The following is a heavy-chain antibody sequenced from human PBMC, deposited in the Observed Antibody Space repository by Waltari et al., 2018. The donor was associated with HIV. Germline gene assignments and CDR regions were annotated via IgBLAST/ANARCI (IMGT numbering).Heavy chain of an antibody. CDR3: AREAGYNSGWYGGYYFEF. J-gene: IGHJ4*02. Sequence: QVQPQQWGATQLKASDTLSLTCAVYGGSFSGYYWTWIRQSPGKGLEWIGEINHSGTTNYSPSLKSRVTISRDTSKNQFALKLTSLTAADTAVYYCAREAGYNSGWYGGYYFEFWGQGDLVTVSS. CDR2: INHSGTT. V-gene: IGHV4-34*02. CDR1: GGSFSGYY. D-gene: IGHD6-19*01.